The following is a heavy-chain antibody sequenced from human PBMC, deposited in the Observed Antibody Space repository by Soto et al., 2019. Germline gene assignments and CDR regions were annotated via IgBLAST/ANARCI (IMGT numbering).Heavy chain of an antibody. CDR2: INAGNGNT. Sequence: GASVKVSCKASGYTFTSYAMHWVRQAPGQRLEWMGWINAGNGNTKYSQKFQGRVTITRDTSASTAYMELSSLRSEDTAVYYCARGVYGSGSYYTPWWFDPWGQGTLVTVSS. D-gene: IGHD3-10*01. CDR3: ARGVYGSGSYYTPWWFDP. CDR1: GYTFTSYA. J-gene: IGHJ5*02. V-gene: IGHV1-3*01.